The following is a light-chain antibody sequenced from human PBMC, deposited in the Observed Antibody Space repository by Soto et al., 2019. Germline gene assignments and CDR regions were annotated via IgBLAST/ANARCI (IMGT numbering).Light chain of an antibody. CDR2: DAS. CDR3: QQRSNWPRT. CDR1: QSVSSN. Sequence: EIVLTQSPATMSVSPGESATFRCRASQSVSSNLAWYQQKPGQAPRLLIYDASNRATGIPARFSGSGSGTDFTLTISSLEPEDFAVYYCQQRSNWPRTFGQGTNVDI. V-gene: IGKV3-11*01. J-gene: IGKJ1*01.